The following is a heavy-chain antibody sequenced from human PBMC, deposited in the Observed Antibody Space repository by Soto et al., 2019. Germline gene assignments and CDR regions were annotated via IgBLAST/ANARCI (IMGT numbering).Heavy chain of an antibody. Sequence: PSETLSLTSTVSGGSVSSGSYYWSWIRQPPGKGLEWIGYIYYSGSTNYNPSLKSRVTISVDTCKNQFSLKLSSVTAADTAVYYCARETLARGYYYYYGMDVWGQGTTVTVSS. D-gene: IGHD3-10*01. J-gene: IGHJ6*02. CDR2: IYYSGST. CDR3: ARETLARGYYYYYGMDV. CDR1: GGSVSSGSYY. V-gene: IGHV4-61*01.